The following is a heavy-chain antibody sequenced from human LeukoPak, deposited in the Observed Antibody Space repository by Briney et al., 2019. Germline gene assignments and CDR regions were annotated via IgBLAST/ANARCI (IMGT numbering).Heavy chain of an antibody. CDR1: GYTFTSYG. CDR2: ISAYNGNT. CDR3: ARDGYYDFWSGFDY. V-gene: IGHV1-18*01. Sequence: ASVKVSCKASGYTFTSYGISWVRQAPGQGLEWVGWISAYNGNTNYAQKLQGRVTMTTDTSTSTAYMELRSLRSDDTAVYYCARDGYYDFWSGFDYWGQGTLVTVSS. D-gene: IGHD3-3*01. J-gene: IGHJ4*02.